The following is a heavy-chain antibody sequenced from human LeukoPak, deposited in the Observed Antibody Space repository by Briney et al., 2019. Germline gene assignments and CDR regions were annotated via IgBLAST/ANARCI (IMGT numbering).Heavy chain of an antibody. V-gene: IGHV4-30-2*01. CDR3: ARKGRNSSSSPFDY. Sequence: PSQTLSLTCAVSGGSISSGGYSWSWIRQPPGKGLEWIGYIYHSGSTYYNPSLKSRVTISVDRSKNQFSLKLSSVTAADTAVYYCARKGRNSSSSPFDYWSQGTLVTVSS. CDR2: IYHSGST. D-gene: IGHD6-6*01. J-gene: IGHJ4*02. CDR1: GGSISSGGYS.